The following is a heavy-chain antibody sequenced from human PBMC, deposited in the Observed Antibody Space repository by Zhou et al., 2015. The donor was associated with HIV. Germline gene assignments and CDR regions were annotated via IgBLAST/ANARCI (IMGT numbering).Heavy chain of an antibody. Sequence: QVQLVQSGAEVKKPGSSVKVSCKASGGTFSSYTISWVRQAPGQGLEWMGRIIPILGIANYAQKFQGRVTITADKSTSTAYMELSSLRSEDTAVYYCASVKFQADKPNYYGMDVWGQGTTVTVSS. V-gene: IGHV1-69*02. CDR1: GGTFSSYT. CDR3: ASVKFQADKPNYYGMDV. J-gene: IGHJ6*02. CDR2: IIPILGIA. D-gene: IGHD2-15*01.